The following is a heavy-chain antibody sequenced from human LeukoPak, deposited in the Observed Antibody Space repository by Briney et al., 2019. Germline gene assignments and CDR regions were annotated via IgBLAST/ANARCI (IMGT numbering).Heavy chain of an antibody. V-gene: IGHV6-1*01. CDR3: ATSVRGYRNCFDP. CDR1: GDSVSSNSAA. D-gene: IGHD3-22*01. J-gene: IGHJ5*02. CDR2: TYYRSKWYN. Sequence: SQTLSLTCAISGDSVSSNSAAWNWIRQSPSRGLEWLGRTYYRSKWYNDYAVPVKSRITINPDTSKNQFSLKLSSVTAADTAVYYCATSVRGYRNCFDPWGQGTLVTVSS.